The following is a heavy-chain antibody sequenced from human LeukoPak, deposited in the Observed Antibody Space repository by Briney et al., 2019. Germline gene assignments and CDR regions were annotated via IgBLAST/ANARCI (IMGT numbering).Heavy chain of an antibody. CDR3: AGMDLGRFGELSVDY. CDR1: GFTFSSYW. Sequence: PGGSLRLSCAASGFTFSSYWMHWVRQAPGKGLVWVSRINSDGSSTSYADSVKGRFTISRDNAKNTLYLQMNSLRAGDTAVYYCAGMDLGRFGELSVDYWGQGTLVTVSS. J-gene: IGHJ4*02. D-gene: IGHD3-10*01. CDR2: INSDGSST. V-gene: IGHV3-74*01.